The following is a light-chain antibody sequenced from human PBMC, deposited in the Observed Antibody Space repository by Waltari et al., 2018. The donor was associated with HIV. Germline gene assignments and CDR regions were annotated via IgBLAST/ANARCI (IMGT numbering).Light chain of an antibody. CDR2: LGS. CDR1: QSLLHRNGYNY. J-gene: IGKJ2*01. V-gene: IGKV2-28*01. Sequence: DIVMTQSPLSLPVIPGEPASISCRSSQSLLHRNGYNYLDWYLQTPGQSPQLLIYLGSNRASGVPDRFSGSGSGTDFTLKISRVEAEDVGVYYCMQALQTPYTFGQGTKLEIK. CDR3: MQALQTPYT.